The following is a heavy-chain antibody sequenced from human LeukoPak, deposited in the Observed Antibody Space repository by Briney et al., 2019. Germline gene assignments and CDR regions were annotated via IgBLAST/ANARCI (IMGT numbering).Heavy chain of an antibody. Sequence: ASVKVSCKASGYTFTSYYMHWVRQAPGQGLEWMGIINPSGGSTSYAQKFQGRVTMTRDMSTSTVYMELSSLRSEDTAVYYCARWREGYCSGGSCSGSGERVYWFDPWGQGTLVTVSS. CDR1: GYTFTSYY. J-gene: IGHJ5*02. CDR3: ARWREGYCSGGSCSGSGERVYWFDP. D-gene: IGHD2-15*01. V-gene: IGHV1-46*01. CDR2: INPSGGST.